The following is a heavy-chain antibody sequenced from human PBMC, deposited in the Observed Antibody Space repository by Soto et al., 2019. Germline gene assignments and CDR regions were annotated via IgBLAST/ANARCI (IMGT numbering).Heavy chain of an antibody. V-gene: IGHV3-74*01. D-gene: IGHD2-8*01. Sequence: EVQLVESGGGLVQPGAALRLSCAASGFTFTKYWMHWVRLAPGKGPVWVSYISSDGTTTDYADSVNGRFTISRDNANNMLYLQMDSLRVEDTAVYYCAIQDCTNDVCLEAAVTVGGALEYWGQGAQVTVSS. CDR1: GFTFTKYW. J-gene: IGHJ4*02. CDR3: AIQDCTNDVCLEAAVTVGGALEY. CDR2: ISSDGTTT.